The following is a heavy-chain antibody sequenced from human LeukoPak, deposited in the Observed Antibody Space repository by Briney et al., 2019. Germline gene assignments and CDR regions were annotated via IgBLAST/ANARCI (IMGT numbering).Heavy chain of an antibody. J-gene: IGHJ5*02. Sequence: GGSLRLSCAASGFTFSSYNMDWVRQTPGKGLEWGSSISSSSSYIYYADSVKGRFTISRDNAKNSLYLQMNSLRAEDTAVYYCARDLSRVSNYGDYWFDPWGQGTLVTVSS. CDR2: ISSSSSYI. V-gene: IGHV3-21*01. CDR3: ARDLSRVSNYGDYWFDP. CDR1: GFTFSSYN. D-gene: IGHD4-17*01.